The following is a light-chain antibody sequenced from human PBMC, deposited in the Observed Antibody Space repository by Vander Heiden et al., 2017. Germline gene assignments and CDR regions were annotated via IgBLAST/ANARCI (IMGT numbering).Light chain of an antibody. J-gene: IGKJ1*01. CDR3: QQCDSMSWT. CDR1: QSITSY. V-gene: IGKV1-39*01. CDR2: AAS. Sequence: DIQMTQSPSSLSASVGDRVTITCRASQSITSYLNWYQQKPGKAPKLLIYAASSLQSGVPSRFSGSGSGTDFTLTISSLQREDFATYYCQQCDSMSWTFGQGTTVDIK.